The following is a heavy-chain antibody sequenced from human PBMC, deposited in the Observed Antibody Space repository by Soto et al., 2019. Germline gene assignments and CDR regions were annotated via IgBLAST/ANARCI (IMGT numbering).Heavy chain of an antibody. Sequence: QVQLVESGGGLVKPGGSLRLSCAASGFTFSDYYMSWIRQAPRKGLEWVSYISSSSSYTNYADSVKGRFTISRDNAXXSLYLQMNSLRAEDTAVYYCARGGDILTGYYTLDYWGQGTLVTVSS. D-gene: IGHD3-9*01. V-gene: IGHV3-11*05. CDR1: GFTFSDYY. J-gene: IGHJ4*02. CDR3: ARGGDILTGYYTLDY. CDR2: ISSSSSYT.